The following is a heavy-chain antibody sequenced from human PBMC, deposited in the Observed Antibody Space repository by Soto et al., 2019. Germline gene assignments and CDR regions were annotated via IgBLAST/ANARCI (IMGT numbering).Heavy chain of an antibody. J-gene: IGHJ6*02. D-gene: IGHD1-1*01. Sequence: SETLSLTCTVSGGSISSGGYYWSWIRQHPGKGLEWIGYIYYSGSTYYNPSLKSRVTISVDTSKDQFSLKLNSVTAADTAVYYCARGDETGTPLSYYYYGMDVWGQGTTVTVSS. CDR3: ARGDETGTPLSYYYYGMDV. CDR1: GGSISSGGYY. CDR2: IYYSGST. V-gene: IGHV4-31*03.